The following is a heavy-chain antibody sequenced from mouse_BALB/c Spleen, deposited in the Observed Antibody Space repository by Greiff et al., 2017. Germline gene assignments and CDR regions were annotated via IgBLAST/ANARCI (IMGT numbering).Heavy chain of an antibody. CDR3: ARSDDYDWYFDV. CDR2: IDPANGNT. V-gene: IGHV14-3*02. Sequence: VQLKESGAELVKPGASVKLSCTASGFNIKDTYMHWVKQRPEQGLEWIGRIDPANGNTKYDPKFQGKATIPADTSSNTAYLQLSSLTSEDTAVYYCARSDDYDWYFDVWGAGTTVTVSS. D-gene: IGHD2-4*01. CDR1: GFNIKDTY. J-gene: IGHJ1*01.